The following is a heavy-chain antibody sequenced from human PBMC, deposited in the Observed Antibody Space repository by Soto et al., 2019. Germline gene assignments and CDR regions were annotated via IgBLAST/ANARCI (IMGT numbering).Heavy chain of an antibody. CDR2: ISGSGRTT. V-gene: IGHV3-23*01. CDR1: GFTFGSYA. Sequence: EVQLLESGGGLVQPGGSLRLSCAASGFTFGSYAMNWLRQAPGRGLECVSFISGSGRTTYYAHTVKGRFTVSRDNSKNTLYLQMNSLRAEDTGLYYCAKFGGPSYSYYSMDVWGKGTTVTVSS. CDR3: AKFGGPSYSYYSMDV. J-gene: IGHJ6*03. D-gene: IGHD3-10*01.